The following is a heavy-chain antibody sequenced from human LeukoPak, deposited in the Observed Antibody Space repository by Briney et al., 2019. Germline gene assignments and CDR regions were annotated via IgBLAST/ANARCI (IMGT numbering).Heavy chain of an antibody. V-gene: IGHV3-11*04. Sequence: GGSLRLSCAASGFTFSDYYMSWIRQAPGKGLEWVSYISSSGSTIYYADSVKGRFTISRDNARNSLYLQMNSLRAEDTAVYYCARDYYYDRSGYYLHWGQGTLVTVSS. CDR3: ARDYYYDRSGYYLH. D-gene: IGHD3-22*01. CDR1: GFTFSDYY. CDR2: ISSSGSTI. J-gene: IGHJ4*02.